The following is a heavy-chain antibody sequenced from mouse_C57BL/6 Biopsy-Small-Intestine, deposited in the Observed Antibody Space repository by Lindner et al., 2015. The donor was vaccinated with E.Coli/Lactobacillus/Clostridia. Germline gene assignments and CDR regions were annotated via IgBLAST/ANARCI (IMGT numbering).Heavy chain of an antibody. CDR1: GFSLTSYA. J-gene: IGHJ3*01. D-gene: IGHD1-1*01. V-gene: IGHV2-3*01. Sequence: VQLQESGPGLVAPSQSLSITCTVSGFSLTSYAISWVRQPPGKGLEWLGVIWGDGSTNYHSALIPRLSISKDNPKSQVFLKMNSLQTDDTAMYYCAKRGRGSSSWFAYWGQGTLVTVSA. CDR2: IWGDGST. CDR3: AKRGRGSSSWFAY.